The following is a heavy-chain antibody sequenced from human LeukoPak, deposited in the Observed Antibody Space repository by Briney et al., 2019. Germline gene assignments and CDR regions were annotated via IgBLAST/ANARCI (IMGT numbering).Heavy chain of an antibody. CDR1: GGSFSGYY. J-gene: IGHJ5*02. CDR2: INHSGST. Sequence: PSETLSLTCTVYGGSFSGYYWSWIRQPPGKGLEWIGEINHSGSTNYNPSLKSRVTISVDTSNNQFSLKLSSVTAADTAVYYCARHGYGDYVGNWFDPWGQGTLVTVSS. CDR3: ARHGYGDYVGNWFDP. V-gene: IGHV4-34*01. D-gene: IGHD4-17*01.